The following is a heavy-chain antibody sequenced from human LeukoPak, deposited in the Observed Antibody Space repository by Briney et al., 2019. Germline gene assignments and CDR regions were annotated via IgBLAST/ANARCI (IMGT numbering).Heavy chain of an antibody. CDR3: ARDREDTYYYGSGRPRYYYYGMDV. V-gene: IGHV4-34*01. CDR2: INHSGST. CDR1: GGPFSGYY. J-gene: IGHJ6*02. Sequence: PSETLSLTCAVYGGPFSGYYWSWIRQPPGKGLEWIGEINHSGSTNYNPSLKSRVTISVDTSKNQFSLKLSSVTAADTAVYYCARDREDTYYYGSGRPRYYYYGMDVWGQGTTVTVSS. D-gene: IGHD3-10*01.